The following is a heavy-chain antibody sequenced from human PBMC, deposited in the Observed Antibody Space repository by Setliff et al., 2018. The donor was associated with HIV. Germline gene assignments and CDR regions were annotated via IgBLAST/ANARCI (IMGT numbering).Heavy chain of an antibody. J-gene: IGHJ5*02. CDR3: ARDWSMTSRESNWFDP. D-gene: IGHD6-6*01. V-gene: IGHV1-2*06. CDR2: INPKTGDT. CDR1: GYTFIDYF. Sequence: GASVKVSCKASGYTFIDYFMHWVRQAPGQGLEWMGRINPKTGDTKYKQKFQGRVTMTRDASINTAYMELSSLTSDDTAVYYCARDWSMTSRESNWFDPWGQGTLVTVSS.